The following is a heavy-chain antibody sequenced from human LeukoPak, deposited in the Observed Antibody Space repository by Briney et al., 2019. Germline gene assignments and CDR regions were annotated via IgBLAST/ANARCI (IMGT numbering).Heavy chain of an antibody. D-gene: IGHD6-13*01. CDR2: ISHDGSNA. CDR3: VRDKSGSSSWWAPGDY. V-gene: IGHV3-30-3*01. CDR1: GFIFSIYV. Sequence: GRSLRLSCAASGFIFSIYVLHWVRQAPGKGLEWVAHISHDGSNAYYAESVKGRFTISRDNSKNTLYLQMNSLRVEDTAVYYCVRDKSGSSSWWAPGDYWGQGTLVAVSS. J-gene: IGHJ4*02.